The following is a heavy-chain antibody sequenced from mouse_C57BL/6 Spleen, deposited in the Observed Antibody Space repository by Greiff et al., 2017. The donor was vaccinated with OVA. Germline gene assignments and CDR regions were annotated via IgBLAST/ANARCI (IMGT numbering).Heavy chain of an antibody. J-gene: IGHJ4*01. CDR2: ISSGSSTI. Sequence: EVKLVESGGGLVKPGGSLKLSCAASGFTFSDYGMHWVRQAPVKGLEWVAYISSGSSTIYYADTVKGRFTISRDNAKNTLFLQMTSLRSEDTAMYYCAARNWLLSMDYWGQGTSVTVSS. D-gene: IGHD2-3*01. CDR3: AARNWLLSMDY. CDR1: GFTFSDYG. V-gene: IGHV5-17*01.